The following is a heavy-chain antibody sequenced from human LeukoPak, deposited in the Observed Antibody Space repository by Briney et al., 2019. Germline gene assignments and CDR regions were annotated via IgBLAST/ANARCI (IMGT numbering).Heavy chain of an antibody. D-gene: IGHD1-26*01. V-gene: IGHV3-33*01. CDR2: IWYDGSNN. CDR3: ARDAQWELTYYFDY. Sequence: PGRSLRLSCAASGVSFSSYGMRWVRQAPGKGLEWVALIWYDGSNNYYADSVKGRFTISRDNSKNTLYLQMNSLRAEDTAVYYCARDAQWELTYYFDYWGQGTLVTVSS. J-gene: IGHJ4*02. CDR1: GVSFSSYG.